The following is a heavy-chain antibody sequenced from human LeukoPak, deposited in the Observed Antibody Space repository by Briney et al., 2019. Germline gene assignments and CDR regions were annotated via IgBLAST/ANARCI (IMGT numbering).Heavy chain of an antibody. CDR2: ISGSGGST. V-gene: IGHV3-23*01. Sequence: GESLRLSCAASGFTFSSYAMSWVRQAPGKGLEWVSVISGSGGSTSYAQKFQGRVTMTRDTSTSTVYMELSSLRSEDTAVYYCAKGLYDFWSGDDRDYFDYWGQGTLVTVSS. J-gene: IGHJ4*02. CDR3: AKGLYDFWSGDDRDYFDY. D-gene: IGHD3-3*01. CDR1: GFTFSSYA.